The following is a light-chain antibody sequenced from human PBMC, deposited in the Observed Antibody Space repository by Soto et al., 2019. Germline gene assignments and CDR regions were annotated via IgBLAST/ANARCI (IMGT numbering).Light chain of an antibody. CDR2: AAS. CDR3: QQSYSTLYT. Sequence: DIQMTQSPSSLSASVGDRVTITCRASQSISSYLYWYQQKPGKAPKLLIYAASSLQSGVPSRFSGSGSGTDFTLTISSQQPEDFATYYCQQSYSTLYTFGQGTKLEIK. CDR1: QSISSY. V-gene: IGKV1-39*01. J-gene: IGKJ2*01.